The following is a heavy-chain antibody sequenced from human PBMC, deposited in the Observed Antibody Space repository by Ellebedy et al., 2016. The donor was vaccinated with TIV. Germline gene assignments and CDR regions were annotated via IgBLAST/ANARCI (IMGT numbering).Heavy chain of an antibody. CDR3: AKKKPDYGLKWYYGMDV. J-gene: IGHJ6*02. V-gene: IGHV1-69*13. Sequence: SVKVSXXASGGTFSSYAISWVRQAPGQGLEWMGGIIPIFGTANYAQKFQGRVTITADESTSTAYMELSSLRSEDTAVYYCAKKKPDYGLKWYYGMDVWGQGTTVTVSS. CDR2: IIPIFGTA. CDR1: GGTFSSYA. D-gene: IGHD3-10*01.